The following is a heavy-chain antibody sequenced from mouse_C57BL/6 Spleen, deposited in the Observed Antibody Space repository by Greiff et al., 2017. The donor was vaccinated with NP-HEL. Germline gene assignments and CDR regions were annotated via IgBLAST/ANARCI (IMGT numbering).Heavy chain of an antibody. D-gene: IGHD2-10*01. CDR1: GYTFTSYW. Sequence: QVQLQQPGAELVKPGASVKLSCKASGYTFTSYWMHWVKQRPGQGLEWIGMIHPNSGSTNYNEKFKSKATLTVDKSSSTAYMQLSSLTAEDSAFYYCARRGPYYGNFFDYWGQGTTLTVSS. CDR2: IHPNSGST. CDR3: ARRGPYYGNFFDY. V-gene: IGHV1-64*01. J-gene: IGHJ2*01.